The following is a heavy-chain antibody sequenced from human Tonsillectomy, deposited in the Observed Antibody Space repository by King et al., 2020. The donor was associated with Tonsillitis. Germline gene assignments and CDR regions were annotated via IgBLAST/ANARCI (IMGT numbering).Heavy chain of an antibody. CDR2: ISSSSSTI. CDR1: GFTFSSYS. J-gene: IGHJ4*02. CDR3: ARDENYDFWSGYSY. Sequence: VQLVESGGGLVQPGGSLRLSCAASGFTFSSYSMNWVRQAPGKGLEWVSYISSSSSTIYYADSVKGRFTISRDNAKNSLYLQMNRLRAEDTAVYYCARDENYDFWSGYSYWGQGTLVTVSS. D-gene: IGHD3-3*01. V-gene: IGHV3-48*01.